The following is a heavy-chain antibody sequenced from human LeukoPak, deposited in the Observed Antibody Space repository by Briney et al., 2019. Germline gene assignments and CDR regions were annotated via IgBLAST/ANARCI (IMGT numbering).Heavy chain of an antibody. CDR2: INTHTGSP. CDR1: GYTFNTYG. Sequence: PGASVKVSCKTSGYTFNTYGLNWLRQAPGQGLEWLGWINTHTGSPMYAQGFTGRFVFSLDTSDRTAYLQISDLKTEDSVVYYCATAPFVGGAFEHWGQGTLVTVSS. J-gene: IGHJ4*02. V-gene: IGHV7-4-1*02. D-gene: IGHD1-26*01. CDR3: ATAPFVGGAFEH.